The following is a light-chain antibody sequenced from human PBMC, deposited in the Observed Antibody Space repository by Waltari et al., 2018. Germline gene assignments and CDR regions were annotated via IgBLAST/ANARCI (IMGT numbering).Light chain of an antibody. J-gene: IGLJ2*01. Sequence: QSALTQLASVSGSPGQSITLSCTGTSSDVGGSHHVSRYQQHPTKAPKLMIFEVARRSSGLSSRFSGSKSGNTASLTISVLQAEDEADYYCCSYGGSSSFVIFGGGTKLTVL. CDR1: SSDVGGSHH. V-gene: IGLV2-23*02. CDR2: EVA. CDR3: CSYGGSSSFVI.